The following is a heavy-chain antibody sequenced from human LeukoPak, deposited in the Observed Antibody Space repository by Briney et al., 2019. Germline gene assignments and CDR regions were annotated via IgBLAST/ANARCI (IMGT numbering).Heavy chain of an antibody. V-gene: IGHV3-20*04. J-gene: IGHJ4*02. CDR3: ARSTPSPYYDFWSGYYKFDY. Sequence: PGGSLRLSCAASGFTFDDYGMSWVGQAPGKGLEWVSGINWNGGSTGYADSVKGRFTISRDNAKNSLYLQMNSLRAEDTALYYCARSTPSPYYDFWSGYYKFDYWGQGTLVTVSS. D-gene: IGHD3-3*01. CDR1: GFTFDDYG. CDR2: INWNGGST.